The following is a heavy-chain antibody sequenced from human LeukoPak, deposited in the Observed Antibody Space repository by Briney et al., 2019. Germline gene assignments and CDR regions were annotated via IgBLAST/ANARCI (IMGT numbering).Heavy chain of an antibody. CDR2: IHGGGDVT. D-gene: IGHD1-26*01. CDR3: AKNRGAGSHYYYHMNV. V-gene: IGHV3-23*01. J-gene: IGHJ6*03. CDR1: GFTFSNYA. Sequence: PGGSLRLSCAVSGFTFSNYAMNWVRQAPEKGLEWVSTIHGGGDVTYYADSVKGRFTISRDNSKNTLYLQLNSLRVEDTAVYYCAKNRGAGSHYYYHMNVWGKGTTVTVSS.